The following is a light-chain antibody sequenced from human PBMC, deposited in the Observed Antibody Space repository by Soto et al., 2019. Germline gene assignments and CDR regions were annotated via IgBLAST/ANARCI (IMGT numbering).Light chain of an antibody. J-gene: IGKJ5*01. CDR3: QQSFSAPIT. Sequence: DIPMTQSPSSLSASVGDRVTITCRASQSISSYLNWYQQKPGKAPKFLIFAASSLQSGVPSRFRGNGSGTDFTLTISSLQPEDFATYFCQQSFSAPITFGQGTRLEIK. CDR2: AAS. CDR1: QSISSY. V-gene: IGKV1-39*01.